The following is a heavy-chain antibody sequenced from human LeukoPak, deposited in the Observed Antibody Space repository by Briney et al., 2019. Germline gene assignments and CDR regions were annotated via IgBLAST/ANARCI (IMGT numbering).Heavy chain of an antibody. CDR2: IYYSGST. J-gene: IGHJ4*02. V-gene: IGHV4-30-4*01. D-gene: IGHD3-3*01. CDR1: GGSISSGDYY. Sequence: PSQTLSLTCTVSGGSISSGDYYWSWIRQPPGKGLEWIVYIYYSGSTYYNPSLKSRVTISVDTSKNQFSLKLSSVTAADTAVYYCARVPSYLGVYFDYWGQGTLVTVSS. CDR3: ARVPSYLGVYFDY.